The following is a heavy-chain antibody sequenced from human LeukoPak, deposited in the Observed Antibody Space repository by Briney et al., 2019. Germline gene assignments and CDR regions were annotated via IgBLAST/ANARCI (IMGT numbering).Heavy chain of an antibody. Sequence: ASVKVSCKASGGTFSSYAISWVRQAPGQGLEWMGVIIPIFGTANYAQKFQGRVTITTDESTSTAYMELSSLRSEDTAVYYCARDGQQQIDYYMDVWGKGTTVTVSS. V-gene: IGHV1-69*05. D-gene: IGHD6-13*01. CDR2: IIPIFGTA. CDR3: ARDGQQQIDYYMDV. J-gene: IGHJ6*03. CDR1: GGTFSSYA.